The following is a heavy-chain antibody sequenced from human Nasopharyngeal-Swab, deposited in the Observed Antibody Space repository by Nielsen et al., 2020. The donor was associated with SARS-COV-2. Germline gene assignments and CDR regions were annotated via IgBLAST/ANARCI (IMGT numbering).Heavy chain of an antibody. Sequence: SETLSLTCTVSGYSTSSGYYWGCIRQPPGKGLEWIASLYHSGSTYYNPSLESRVTISVDTSKNQFSLRVTSVTAADTAVYYCARTYFDFWSGYYTNSYFDYWGQGTLVTVSS. CDR2: LYHSGST. V-gene: IGHV4-38-2*02. CDR1: GYSTSSGYY. J-gene: IGHJ4*02. D-gene: IGHD3-3*01. CDR3: ARTYFDFWSGYYTNSYFDY.